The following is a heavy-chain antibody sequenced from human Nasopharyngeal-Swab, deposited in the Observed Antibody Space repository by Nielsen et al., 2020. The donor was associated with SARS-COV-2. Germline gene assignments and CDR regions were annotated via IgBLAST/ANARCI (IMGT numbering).Heavy chain of an antibody. CDR1: GFTFSSYA. D-gene: IGHD2-2*02. CDR3: AKDVRPYCSSTSCYIREDY. Sequence: GESLKISCAAPGFTFSSYAMSWVRQAPGKGLEWVSAISGSGGSTYYADSVKGRFTISRDNSKNTLYLQMNSLRAEDTAVYYCAKDVRPYCSSTSCYIREDYWGQGTLVTVSS. V-gene: IGHV3-23*01. CDR2: ISGSGGST. J-gene: IGHJ4*02.